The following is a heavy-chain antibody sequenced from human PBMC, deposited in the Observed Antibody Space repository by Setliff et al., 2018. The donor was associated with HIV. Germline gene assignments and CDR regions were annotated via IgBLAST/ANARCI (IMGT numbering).Heavy chain of an antibody. J-gene: IGHJ3*01. V-gene: IGHV1-18*01. D-gene: IGHD3-16*01. CDR2: ISPYNGNT. CDR3: ARGGEERNMITGALDV. CDR1: GYTFSTYS. Sequence: ASVKVSCKASGYTFSTYSISWVRQAPGQGLEWLGWISPYNGNTKYAEKFQGRVTMTTDTSTSTAYMDLRSLRSDDTAVYFCARGGEERNMITGALDVWGQGSLVTVSS.